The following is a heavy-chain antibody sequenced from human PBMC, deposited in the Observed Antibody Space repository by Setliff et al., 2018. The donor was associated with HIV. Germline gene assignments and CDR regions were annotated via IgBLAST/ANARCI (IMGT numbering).Heavy chain of an antibody. D-gene: IGHD3-16*01. CDR3: ARGGDWDYNYYMDV. V-gene: IGHV4-39*01. Sequence: SETLSLTCTVSGGSISSATHYWGWIRQPPGKGLAWIGSIFYSGSSHYNPSLKSRAIISVDTSKNQFSLRLSSVTAADTAEYYCARGGDWDYNYYMDVWGEGTTVTVAS. CDR2: IFYSGSS. CDR1: GGSISSATHY. J-gene: IGHJ6*03.